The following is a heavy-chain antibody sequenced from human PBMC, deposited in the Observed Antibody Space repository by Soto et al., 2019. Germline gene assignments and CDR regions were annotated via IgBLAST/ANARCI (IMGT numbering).Heavy chain of an antibody. CDR3: ARGHNYYYGMDV. V-gene: IGHV1-2*02. CDR1: GYTFTGYY. Sequence: GASVKVSCKPSGYTFTGYYVHWVRQAPGQGLEWMGWINPNTGGTNSAQRFQGRVTVTRDTSTSTAYMELSRLRSDDTAVYYCARGHNYYYGMDVWGQGTTVTVSS. J-gene: IGHJ6*02. CDR2: INPNTGGT.